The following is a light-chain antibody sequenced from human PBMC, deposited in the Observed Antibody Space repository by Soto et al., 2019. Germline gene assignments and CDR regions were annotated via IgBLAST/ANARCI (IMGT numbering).Light chain of an antibody. Sequence: QTVVTQEASFSVSPGRTVTLSCALNSGSVSTNYYPSWYQQTPGQVPRTLIYNTNTRSSGVPDRFSGSILGIKAALTITGAQADDESDYYCMLYVGSGIWVFGVGTKVTVL. V-gene: IGLV8-61*01. CDR2: NTN. CDR3: MLYVGSGIWV. J-gene: IGLJ3*02. CDR1: SGSVSTNYY.